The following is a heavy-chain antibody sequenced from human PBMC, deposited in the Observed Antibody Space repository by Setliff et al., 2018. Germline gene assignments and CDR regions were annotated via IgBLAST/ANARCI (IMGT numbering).Heavy chain of an antibody. CDR3: ARRRPPPSGFYSKYYRDV. Sequence: SETLSLTCAVYGGSLSGYHWSWIRQSPGKGLEWFGEINHSGSTNYNTCLKSRVTMSVDTSKNQFSLKLSSVTAADTAVYYCARRRPPPSGFYSKYYRDVWGKGTTFTVAS. D-gene: IGHD3-3*01. CDR2: INHSGST. CDR1: GGSLSGYH. V-gene: IGHV4-34*01. J-gene: IGHJ6*03.